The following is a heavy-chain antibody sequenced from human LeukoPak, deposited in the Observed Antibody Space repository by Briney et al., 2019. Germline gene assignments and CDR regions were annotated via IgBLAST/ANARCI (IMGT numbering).Heavy chain of an antibody. J-gene: IGHJ5*02. Sequence: PGGSLRLSCAASGFTFSTYGMSWVRQAPGKGLEWVSAISGSGASTYYADSVKGRFTISRDNSKNTLYLQMNSLRAEDTAIYYCAKGQQQLVFCWSDPWSQGTLVTVSS. V-gene: IGHV3-23*01. CDR2: ISGSGAST. CDR3: AKGQQQLVFCWSDP. D-gene: IGHD6-13*01. CDR1: GFTFSTYG.